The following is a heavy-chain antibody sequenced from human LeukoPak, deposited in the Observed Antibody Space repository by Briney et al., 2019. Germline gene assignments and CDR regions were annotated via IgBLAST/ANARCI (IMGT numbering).Heavy chain of an antibody. V-gene: IGHV3-30-3*01. CDR2: ISYDGSNK. CDR1: GFTFSSYA. CDR3: AKGGWGSCSGGSCAPFY. J-gene: IGHJ4*02. Sequence: GGSLRLSCAASGFTFSSYAMHWVRQAPGKGLEWVAVISYDGSNKYYADSVKGRFTISRDNSRNTLYLQMNSLRAEDTAVYYCAKGGWGSCSGGSCAPFYWGQGTLVTVSS. D-gene: IGHD2-15*01.